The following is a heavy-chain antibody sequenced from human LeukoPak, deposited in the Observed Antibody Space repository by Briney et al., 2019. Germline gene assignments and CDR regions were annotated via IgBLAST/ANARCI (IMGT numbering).Heavy chain of an antibody. CDR2: IYYSGST. V-gene: IGHV4-39*02. J-gene: IGHJ4*02. CDR3: AREGAAAGKCYFDY. D-gene: IGHD6-13*01. Sequence: PSETLSLTCTVSGGSISSSSYSWGWIRQPPGKGLEWIGSIYYSGSTYYNPSLKSRVTMSVDTSKNQFSLKLSSVTAADTAMYYCAREGAAAGKCYFDYWGQGTLVTVSS. CDR1: GGSISSSSYS.